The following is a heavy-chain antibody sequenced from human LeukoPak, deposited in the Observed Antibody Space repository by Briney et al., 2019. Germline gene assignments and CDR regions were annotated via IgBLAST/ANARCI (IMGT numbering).Heavy chain of an antibody. J-gene: IGHJ4*02. CDR1: GFTVSSSY. D-gene: IGHD6-13*01. V-gene: IGHV3-66*01. CDR3: ARDLEAANTYYFDY. Sequence: GGSLRLSCAASGFTVSSSYMSWVRQAPGKGLEWVSIISSAGTTYYADSVKGRFTISRDNSKNTVYLQVNSLRDEDTAVYYCARDLEAANTYYFDYWGQETMVTVSP. CDR2: ISSAGTT.